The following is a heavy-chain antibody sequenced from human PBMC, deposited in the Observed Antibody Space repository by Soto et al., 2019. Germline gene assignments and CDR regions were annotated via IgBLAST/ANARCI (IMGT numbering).Heavy chain of an antibody. CDR1: GFTFSRSG. Sequence: QIQLVESGGGVVQPGGSMRLSCAASGFTFSRSGMHWVRQAPGKGLEWVAVIWYDGSNAYYADSVRRRFTISRDNLRNTQSMQMNRLRGEDTAIYYCAKDWGGSYTRGGYCDVWGQGAMVTFSS. CDR3: AKDWGGSYTRGGYCDV. CDR2: IWYDGSNA. V-gene: IGHV3-33*06. D-gene: IGHD3-16*01. J-gene: IGHJ3*01.